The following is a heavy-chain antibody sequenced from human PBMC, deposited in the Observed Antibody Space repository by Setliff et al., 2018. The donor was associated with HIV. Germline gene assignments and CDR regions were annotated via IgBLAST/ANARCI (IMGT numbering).Heavy chain of an antibody. Sequence: SETLSLTCAVYGGSFSNYXXXWIRQSPGKGLEWIGEINHRGSTNYSPSLKIRALISADTSKNQFPLRLTSVTAADTALYSCGPAQLAACRPFDYWGQGTLVTVSS. J-gene: IGHJ4*02. V-gene: IGHV4-34*01. CDR1: GGSFSNYX. D-gene: IGHD1-1*01. CDR3: GPAQLAACRPFDY. CDR2: INHRGST.